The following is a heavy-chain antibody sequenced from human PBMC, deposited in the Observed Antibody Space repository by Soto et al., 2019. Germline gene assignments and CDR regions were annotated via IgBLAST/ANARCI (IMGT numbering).Heavy chain of an antibody. J-gene: IGHJ5*02. CDR2: ISNGGGST. V-gene: IGHV3-23*01. Sequence: EVNMLESGGGLVQPGGSLRLSCAASGFTFGTYAMTWVRQAPGKGLEWVSTISNGGGSTYYADSVKGRFTISRDNSKNTLYLQMNSLRAEDAAVYYCAKDRPGDYSLTVPKGDWFDPWGQGTLVTVSS. CDR3: AKDRPGDYSLTVPKGDWFDP. CDR1: GFTFGTYA. D-gene: IGHD4-17*01.